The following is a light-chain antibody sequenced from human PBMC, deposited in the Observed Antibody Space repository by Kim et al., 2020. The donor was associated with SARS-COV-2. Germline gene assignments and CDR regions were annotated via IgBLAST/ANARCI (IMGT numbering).Light chain of an antibody. CDR3: AAWDDSLSGLV. CDR1: SSNIGSNY. Sequence: GQRITISCSGSSSNIGSNYVYWYQQLPGTAPKLLIYRNNQRPSGVPDRFSGSKSGTSASLAISGLRSEDEADYYCAAWDDSLSGLVLGGGTQLTVL. CDR2: RNN. V-gene: IGLV1-47*01. J-gene: IGLJ3*02.